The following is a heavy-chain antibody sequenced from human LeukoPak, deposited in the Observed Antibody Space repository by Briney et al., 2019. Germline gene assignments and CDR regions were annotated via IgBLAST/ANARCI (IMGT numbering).Heavy chain of an antibody. CDR2: ISAYNGNT. CDR3: ARDPGYADAFDI. V-gene: IGHV1-18*01. CDR1: GYTFTNHA. D-gene: IGHD1-1*01. J-gene: IGHJ3*02. Sequence: ASVKVSCKASGYTFTNHAMHWVRQAPGQGLEWMRWISAYNGNTNYAQKLQGRVTMTTDTSTSTAYMELRSLRSDDTAVYCCARDPGYADAFDIWGQGTMVTVSS.